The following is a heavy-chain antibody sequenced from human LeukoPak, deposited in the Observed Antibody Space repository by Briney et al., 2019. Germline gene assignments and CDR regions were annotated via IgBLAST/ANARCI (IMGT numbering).Heavy chain of an antibody. J-gene: IGHJ4*02. CDR1: GYTFTSYD. CDR3: ARGVTMVRGVPVGY. D-gene: IGHD3-10*01. CDR2: MNPNSGNT. V-gene: IGHV1-8*01. Sequence: GASVKVSCKASGYTFTSYDINWVRQATGQGLEWMGWMNPNSGNTGYAQKFQGRVTMTRNTSISTAYMELSSLRSEDTAAYYCARGVTMVRGVPVGYWGQGTLVTASS.